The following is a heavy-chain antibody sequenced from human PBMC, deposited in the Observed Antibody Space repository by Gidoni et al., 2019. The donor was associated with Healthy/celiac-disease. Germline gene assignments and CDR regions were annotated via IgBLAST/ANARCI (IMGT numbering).Heavy chain of an antibody. CDR2: IYYSGST. CDR3: ARGGWNDADWFDP. J-gene: IGHJ5*02. V-gene: IGHV4-39*01. CDR1: GGSISSSSYY. D-gene: IGHD1-1*01. Sequence: QLQLQESGPGLVKPSETLSLNCTVSGGSISSSSYYWGWIRQPPGKGLEWIGSIYYSGSTYYNPSLKSRVTISVDTSKNQFSLKLSSVTAADTAVYYCARGGWNDADWFDPWGQGTLVTVSS.